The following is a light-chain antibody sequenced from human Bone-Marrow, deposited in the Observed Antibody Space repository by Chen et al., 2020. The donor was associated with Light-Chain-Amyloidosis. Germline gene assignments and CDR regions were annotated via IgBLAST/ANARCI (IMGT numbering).Light chain of an antibody. CDR1: SSDVGGDNH. CDR3: SSYTITNTLV. V-gene: IGLV2-14*01. CDR2: EVT. J-gene: IGLJ1*01. Sequence: QSALTQPASVSGSLGRSLTISCPGTSSDVGGDNHVSWYQQHPDKAPKLMIYEVTNRPSWVPDRFSGSKSDNTASLTISGLQTEDEADYFCSSYTITNTLVFGSGTRVTVL.